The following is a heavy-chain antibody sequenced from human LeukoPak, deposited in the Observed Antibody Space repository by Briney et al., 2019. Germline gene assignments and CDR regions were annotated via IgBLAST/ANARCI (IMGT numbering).Heavy chain of an antibody. CDR3: ARTRRRSITIFGVVMAAFDI. Sequence: SETLSLTCAVYGGSFSGYYWSWIRQPPGKGLEWIGEINHSGSTSYNPSLKSRVTISVDTSKSQFSLKLSSVTAADTAVYYCARTRRRSITIFGVVMAAFDIWGQGTMVTVSS. CDR1: GGSFSGYY. D-gene: IGHD3-3*01. CDR2: INHSGST. V-gene: IGHV4-34*01. J-gene: IGHJ3*02.